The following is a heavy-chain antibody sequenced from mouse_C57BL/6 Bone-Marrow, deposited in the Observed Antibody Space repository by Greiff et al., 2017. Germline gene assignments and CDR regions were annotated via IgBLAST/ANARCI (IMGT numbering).Heavy chain of an antibody. D-gene: IGHD1-1*01. CDR1: GYTFTSYW. Sequence: QVQLQQPGAELVKPGASVKLSCKASGYTFTSYWMQWVKQRPGQGLEWIGEIDPSDSYTNYNQKFKGKATLTVDTSSSTAYMQLSSLTSEDSAVYYCARDSYGSPYYCDYWGQGTTLTVSS. CDR3: ARDSYGSPYYCDY. CDR2: IDPSDSYT. J-gene: IGHJ2*01. V-gene: IGHV1-50*01.